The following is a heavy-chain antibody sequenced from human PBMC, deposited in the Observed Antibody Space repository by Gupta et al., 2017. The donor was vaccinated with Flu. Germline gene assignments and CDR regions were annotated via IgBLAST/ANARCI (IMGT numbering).Heavy chain of an antibody. CDR1: SYA. CDR2: IRESGGRT. V-gene: IGHV3-23*01. Sequence: SYAMTWVRQAPGKGLEWVSSIRESGGRTYYADSVKGRFTISRDNSKNTLHLQMNSLRAEDTAVYYCAKEGADTAMDWEIDFWGQGALVTVSS. CDR3: AKEGADTAMDWEIDF. J-gene: IGHJ4*02. D-gene: IGHD5-18*01.